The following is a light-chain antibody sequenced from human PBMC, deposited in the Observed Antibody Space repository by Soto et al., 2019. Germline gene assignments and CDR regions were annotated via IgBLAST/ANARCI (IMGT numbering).Light chain of an antibody. CDR1: QRVSSSN. CDR2: GAS. Sequence: EIVLTQSPGTLSLSPVERATLSFRASQRVSSSNLAWYQQKPGQAPRLLIYGASSRATGIPDRFSGSGSGTDSTLTESRLEPEDFAVYYCQQYVRSPWKCGQGTKGDIK. CDR3: QQYVRSPWK. V-gene: IGKV3-20*01. J-gene: IGKJ1*01.